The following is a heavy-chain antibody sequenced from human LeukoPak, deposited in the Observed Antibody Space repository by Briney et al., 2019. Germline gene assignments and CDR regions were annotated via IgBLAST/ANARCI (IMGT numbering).Heavy chain of an antibody. D-gene: IGHD2-2*01. CDR2: IYYSGST. Sequence: PSETLSLTCTVSGGSISSSSYYWGWIRQPPGNGLEWIGSIYYSGSTYYNPSLKSRVTISVDTSKNQFSLKLSSVTAADTAVYYCARYCSSNSCHHFDYWGQGTLVTVSS. CDR3: ARYCSSNSCHHFDY. V-gene: IGHV4-39*07. J-gene: IGHJ4*02. CDR1: GGSISSSSYY.